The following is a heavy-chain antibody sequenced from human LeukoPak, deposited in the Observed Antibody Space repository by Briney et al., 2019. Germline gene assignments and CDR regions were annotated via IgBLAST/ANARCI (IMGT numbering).Heavy chain of an antibody. CDR3: ARERTAREWQTFDY. J-gene: IGHJ4*02. Sequence: SETLSLTCTVSGGSISSGSYYWSWIRQPAGKGLEWIGRIYTSGSTNYNPSLKSRVTISVDTSKNQFSLKLSSVTAADTPVYYCARERTAREWQTFDYWGQGTLVTVSS. CDR2: IYTSGST. D-gene: IGHD3-3*01. CDR1: GGSISSGSYY. V-gene: IGHV4-61*02.